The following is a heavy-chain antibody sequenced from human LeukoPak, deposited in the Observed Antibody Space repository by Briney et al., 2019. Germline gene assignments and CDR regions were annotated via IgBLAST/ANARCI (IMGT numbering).Heavy chain of an antibody. CDR1: GFTFSSYA. CDR2: ISGSGGST. CDR3: ARDGVRYYDSSRALGAFDI. Sequence: GGPLRLSCAASGFTFSSYAMSWVRQAPGKGLEWVSAISGSGGSTCYADSVKGRFTISRDNSKNTLYLQMNSLRAEDTAVYYCARDGVRYYDSSRALGAFDIWGQGTMVTVSS. V-gene: IGHV3-23*01. J-gene: IGHJ3*02. D-gene: IGHD3-22*01.